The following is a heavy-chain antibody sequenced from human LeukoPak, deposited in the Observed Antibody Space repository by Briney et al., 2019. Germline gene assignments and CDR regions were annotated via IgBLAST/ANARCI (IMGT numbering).Heavy chain of an antibody. CDR1: GGSISSRNYY. CDR3: ARHGPYDSPHQTGDFDL. Sequence: PSETLSLTCTVSGGSISSRNYYWGWIRQPPGKGLEWIGTIYYDGTTYYSPSLKSRLTISVDTSMNQFSLKLSSVTAADTAVYYCARHGPYDSPHQTGDFDLWGRGTLVTVSS. D-gene: IGHD7-27*01. J-gene: IGHJ2*01. CDR2: IYYDGTT. V-gene: IGHV4-39*01.